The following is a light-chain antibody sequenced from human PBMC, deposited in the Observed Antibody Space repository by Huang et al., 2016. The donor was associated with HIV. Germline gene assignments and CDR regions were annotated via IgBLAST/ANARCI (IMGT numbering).Light chain of an antibody. CDR1: QSISTF. CDR2: DAS. CDR3: QQRSNWPPLT. Sequence: EIVLTQSPATLSLSPGDRATLSCRASQSISTFLAWYQHKPGQDPRLLIYDASTRAAGIPPRFSGSGSVTDFTLTISSLEPEDFAIYYCQQRSNWPPLTFGGGTKVEIK. V-gene: IGKV3-11*01. J-gene: IGKJ4*01.